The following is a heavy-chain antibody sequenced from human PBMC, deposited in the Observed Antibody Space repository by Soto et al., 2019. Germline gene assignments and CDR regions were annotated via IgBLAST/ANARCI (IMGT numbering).Heavy chain of an antibody. CDR2: IYPGDSDT. D-gene: IGHD1-26*01. CDR1: GYSFTSYW. V-gene: IGHV5-51*01. Sequence: GESLKISCKGSGYSFTSYWIGWVRQMPGKGLEWMGIIYPGDSDTRYSPSVQGQVTISADKSISTAYLQWSILKASATAMYYCAKQGYSGSYYDAFDIWGQGTMVTVSS. J-gene: IGHJ3*02. CDR3: AKQGYSGSYYDAFDI.